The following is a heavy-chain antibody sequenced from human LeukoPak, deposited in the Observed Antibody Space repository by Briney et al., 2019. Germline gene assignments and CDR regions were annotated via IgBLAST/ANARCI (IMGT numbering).Heavy chain of an antibody. D-gene: IGHD1-26*01. V-gene: IGHV3-74*01. CDR2: IYSEGSRT. CDR3: AKCSSGSYPGDGDY. CDR1: GFTLSSYW. J-gene: IGHJ4*02. Sequence: GGSLRLSCAGSGFTLSSYWMHWVRQGPGKGLVWVSRIYSEGSRTTYADSVRGRFTISGDNAKNTLYLQMNSLRADDTAVYYCAKCSSGSYPGDGDYWGQGTLVTVSS.